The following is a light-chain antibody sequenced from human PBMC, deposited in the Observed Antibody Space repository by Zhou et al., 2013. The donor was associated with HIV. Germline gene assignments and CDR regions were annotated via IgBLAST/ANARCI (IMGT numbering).Light chain of an antibody. CDR2: AAS. Sequence: DIQMTQSPSSLSASVGDRITITCRANQSISTFLNWYQHKLGKAPKLLIYAASILQSGVPSRFSGSGSGTEFTLSINSLQPEDFATYYCQQSHSSPPTFGQGTRLEI. CDR3: QQSHSSPPT. V-gene: IGKV1-39*01. J-gene: IGKJ5*01. CDR1: QSISTF.